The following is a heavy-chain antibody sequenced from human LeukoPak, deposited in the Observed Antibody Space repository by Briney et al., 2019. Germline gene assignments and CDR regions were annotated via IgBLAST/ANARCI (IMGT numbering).Heavy chain of an antibody. J-gene: IGHJ4*02. V-gene: IGHV1-24*01. CDR1: GYTLTELS. D-gene: IGHD2-2*01. CDR3: ARTPGFRSTSFFDY. Sequence: GASVKVSCKVSGYTLTELSMHWVRQAPGKGLEWMGGFDPEDGEANYAQKFQGRVTITADKSTSTAYMELSSLRSEDTAVYYCARTPGFRSTSFFDYWGQGTLVTVSS. CDR2: FDPEDGEA.